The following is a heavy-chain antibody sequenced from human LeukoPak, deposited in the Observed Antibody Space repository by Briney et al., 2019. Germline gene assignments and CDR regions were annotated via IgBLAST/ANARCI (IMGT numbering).Heavy chain of an antibody. CDR1: GYTLTELS. J-gene: IGHJ4*02. CDR3: ATVGSGYSSSDGDY. V-gene: IGHV1-24*01. D-gene: IGHD6-13*01. Sequence: ASVKVSCKVSGYTLTELSMHWVRQAPGKGLEWMGGFDPEDGETIYAQKFQGRVTMTEDTSTDTAYMELSSLRSEDTAVYYRATVGSGYSSSDGDYWGQGTLVTVSS. CDR2: FDPEDGET.